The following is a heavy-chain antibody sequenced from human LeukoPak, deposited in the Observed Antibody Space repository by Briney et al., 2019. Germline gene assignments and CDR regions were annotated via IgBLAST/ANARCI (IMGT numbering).Heavy chain of an antibody. D-gene: IGHD4-11*01. CDR3: ARDDNYGISVNVDY. V-gene: IGHV1-69*13. CDR1: GGTFSSYA. CDR2: IIPIFGTA. Sequence: ASVKVSCKASGGTFSSYAISWVRQAPGQGLEWMGGIIPIFGTANYAQKFQGRVTITADESTSTAYMELSSLRSDDTAVYYCARDDNYGISVNVDYWGQGTLVTVSS. J-gene: IGHJ4*02.